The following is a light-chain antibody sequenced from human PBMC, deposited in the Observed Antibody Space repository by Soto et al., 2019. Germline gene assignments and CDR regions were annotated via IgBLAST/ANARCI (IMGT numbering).Light chain of an antibody. CDR3: QQCSFSPRT. Sequence: EIVLTQSPGTLSLSPGERATLSCRASQSVTNNYLDWFQQKPGQAPRLLIYDASIRADGIPDRFSGSGSKTDFTLTISRLEPEDSAVYYCQQCSFSPRTFGQGTKVEIK. CDR1: QSVTNNY. V-gene: IGKV3-20*01. CDR2: DAS. J-gene: IGKJ1*01.